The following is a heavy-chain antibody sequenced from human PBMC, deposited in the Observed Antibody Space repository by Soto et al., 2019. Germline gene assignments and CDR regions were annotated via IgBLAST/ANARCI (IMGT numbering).Heavy chain of an antibody. J-gene: IGHJ5*02. CDR3: ARVRGYNWNTGWFDP. CDR1: GYSFTNYA. CDR2: INAGDGDT. V-gene: IGHV1-3*01. D-gene: IGHD1-20*01. Sequence: ASVKVSCKASGYSFTNYAIHWVRQAPGHRLEWMGRINAGDGDTKYSQKFQDRVTITRDTSASTAYVELTSLRSEDTAVYYCARVRGYNWNTGWFDPWGQGTLVTVSS.